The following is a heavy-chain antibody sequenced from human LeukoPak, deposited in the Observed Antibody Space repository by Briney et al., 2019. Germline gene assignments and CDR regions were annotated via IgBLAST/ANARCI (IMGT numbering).Heavy chain of an antibody. CDR1: GFTLSSYG. Sequence: GGSLRLSCAASGFTLSSYGMHWVRQAPGKGLEWVAVIWYDGSNKYYADSVKGRFTISRDNSKNTLYLQMNSLRAEDTAVYYCARVRIVNYYGMDVWGQGTTVTVSS. V-gene: IGHV3-33*01. J-gene: IGHJ6*02. CDR2: IWYDGSNK. CDR3: ARVRIVNYYGMDV. D-gene: IGHD2-15*01.